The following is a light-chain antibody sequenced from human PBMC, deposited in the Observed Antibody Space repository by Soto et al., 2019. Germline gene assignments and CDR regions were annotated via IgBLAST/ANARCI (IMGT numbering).Light chain of an antibody. CDR1: QGISSY. V-gene: IGKV1-9*01. CDR2: AAS. J-gene: IGKJ2*01. CDR3: QQLNSYPHT. Sequence: DIQLTQSPSFLSASVGDRVTITCRASQGISSYLAWYQQKPGKAPKLLIYAASTLQSGVPSRFSGSGSGTEFTLTISCLQPEDFATYYCQQLNSYPHTFGQGTKLEIK.